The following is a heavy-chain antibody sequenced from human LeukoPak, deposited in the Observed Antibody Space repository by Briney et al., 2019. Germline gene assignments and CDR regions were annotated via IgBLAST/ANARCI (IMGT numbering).Heavy chain of an antibody. J-gene: IGHJ4*02. Sequence: GGSLRLSCAASGFRFSSYAMSWVRQAPGKGLEWVSVIYSGGSTYYADSVKGRFTISRDNSKNTLYLQMNSLRAEDTAVYYCARDRGAHFDYWGQGTLVTVSS. CDR1: GFRFSSYA. V-gene: IGHV3-53*01. CDR3: ARDRGAHFDY. D-gene: IGHD3-10*01. CDR2: IYSGGST.